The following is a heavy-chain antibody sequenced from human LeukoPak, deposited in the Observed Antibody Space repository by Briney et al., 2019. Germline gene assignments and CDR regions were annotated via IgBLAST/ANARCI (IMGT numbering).Heavy chain of an antibody. Sequence: SGTLSLTCAVSGVSMSSSEWWIWVRQPPGQGLEWIGEIHRAGRTRYNPPLKSRVTISMDYSKNQFSLKLTSVTAADTAIYYCGKTDIYFNPIDYWGPGSLVTVSS. CDR1: GVSMSSSEW. CDR2: IHRAGRT. V-gene: IGHV4-4*02. D-gene: IGHD3-9*01. J-gene: IGHJ4*02. CDR3: GKTDIYFNPIDY.